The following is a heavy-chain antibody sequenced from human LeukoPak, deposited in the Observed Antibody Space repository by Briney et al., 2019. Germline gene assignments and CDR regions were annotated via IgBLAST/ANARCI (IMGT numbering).Heavy chain of an antibody. CDR2: ISYDGSNK. J-gene: IGHJ4*02. CDR3: ASQEIRNYCFDY. Sequence: GGSLRLSCAASGFTFSSYAMHWVRQAPGKGLEWVAVISYDGSNKYYADSVKGRFTISRDNSKNTLYLQMNSLRAEDTAVYYCASQEIRNYCFDYWGQGTLVTVSS. D-gene: IGHD1-7*01. CDR1: GFTFSSYA. V-gene: IGHV3-30-3*01.